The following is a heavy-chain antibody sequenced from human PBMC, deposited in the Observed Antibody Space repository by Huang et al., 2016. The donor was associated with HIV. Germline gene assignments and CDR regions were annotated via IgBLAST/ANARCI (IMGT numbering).Heavy chain of an antibody. Sequence: EVQLVESGGGLVQPGGSLRLSCAASGFTFSSYWMSWVRQGPGKGLEWVDNKKQDGSETYYVDSVKGRCTISRDNAKNSLYLQRNSLGAEDTAVYYCARGRGVPEWGQGTLVTVSS. D-gene: IGHD3-10*01. CDR3: ARGRGVPE. V-gene: IGHV3-7*01. J-gene: IGHJ4*02. CDR1: GFTFSSYW. CDR2: KKQDGSET.